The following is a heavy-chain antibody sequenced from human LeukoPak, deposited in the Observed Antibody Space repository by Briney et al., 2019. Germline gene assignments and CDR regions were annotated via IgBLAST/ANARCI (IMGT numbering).Heavy chain of an antibody. D-gene: IGHD3-3*01. CDR1: GGTFSNSG. CDR3: ARERLARFPYFDY. V-gene: IGHV1-69*06. J-gene: IGHJ4*02. Sequence: SVKVSCKTSGGTFSNSGISWVRLAPGQGPEWMGGIIPVFGTPNYAQKFQGRLTITSDRSTTTAYMELSSLTSDDTAVYYCARERLARFPYFDYWGQGALVAVSS. CDR2: IIPVFGTP.